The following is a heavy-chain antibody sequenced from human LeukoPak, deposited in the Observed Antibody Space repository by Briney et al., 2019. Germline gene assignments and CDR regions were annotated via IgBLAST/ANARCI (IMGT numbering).Heavy chain of an antibody. CDR3: ARDRDIWFGESLKYYYYYGMDV. J-gene: IGHJ6*02. Sequence: GGSLRLSCAASGFTFSSYAMSWVRQAPGKGLEWVSAISGSGGSTYYADSVKGRFTISRDNAKNSLYLQMNSLRAEDTAVYYCARDRDIWFGESLKYYYYYGMDVWGQGTTVTVSS. CDR2: ISGSGGST. V-gene: IGHV3-23*01. D-gene: IGHD3-10*01. CDR1: GFTFSSYA.